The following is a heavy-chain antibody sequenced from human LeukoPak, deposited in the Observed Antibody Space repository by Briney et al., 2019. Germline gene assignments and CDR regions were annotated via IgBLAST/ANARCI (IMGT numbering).Heavy chain of an antibody. D-gene: IGHD6-19*01. CDR1: SYTFTNYG. CDR2: ISADNGNT. V-gene: IGHV1-18*01. Sequence: ASVKVSCKASSYTFTNYGISWVRQAPGQGLEWMGWISADNGNTNYAQKFQGRVTMTIDTSTRTAYMELRSLRSDDTAVYHCAREAMTGTRWFGPWGQGTLVTVSS. J-gene: IGHJ5*02. CDR3: AREAMTGTRWFGP.